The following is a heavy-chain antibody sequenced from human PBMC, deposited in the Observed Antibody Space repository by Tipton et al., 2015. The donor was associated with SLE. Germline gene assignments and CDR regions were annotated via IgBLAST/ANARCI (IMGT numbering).Heavy chain of an antibody. CDR2: IYYSGAS. CDR3: AGTPWLVRFEY. D-gene: IGHD3-10*01. V-gene: IGHV4-39*01. Sequence: LRLSCSVSGGSISGTSHYWGWIRQSPGKGLEWLGSIYYSGASYYNPSLKSRVTISVDTSKNQISLKLRSVTAADTAVYYCAGTPWLVRFEYWGQGTLVNVSP. J-gene: IGHJ4*02. CDR1: GGSISGTSHY.